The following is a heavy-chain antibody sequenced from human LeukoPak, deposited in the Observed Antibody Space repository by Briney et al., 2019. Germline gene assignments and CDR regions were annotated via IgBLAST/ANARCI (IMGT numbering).Heavy chain of an antibody. CDR3: ARDSRVVVTAIPSWY. D-gene: IGHD2-21*02. CDR2: ISAYNGNT. V-gene: IGHV1-18*01. CDR1: GYTFTSYG. J-gene: IGHJ4*02. Sequence: ASVKVSCKASGYTFTSYGISWVRQAPGQGLEWMGWISAYNGNTNYAQKLQGRVTMTTDTSTSTAYMELRSLRSDDTAVYYCARDSRVVVTAIPSWYRGQGTLVTVSS.